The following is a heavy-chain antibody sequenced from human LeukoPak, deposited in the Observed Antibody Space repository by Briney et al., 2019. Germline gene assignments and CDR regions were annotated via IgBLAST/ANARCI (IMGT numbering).Heavy chain of an antibody. Sequence: SETLSLTCTVSGGSISSSSYYWGWIRQPPGKGLEWIGSIYYSGSTYYNPSLKSRVTISVDTSKNQFSLKLSSVTAADTAVYYCARRVAVAGQFDYWGQGTLVTVSS. D-gene: IGHD6-19*01. CDR1: GGSISSSSYY. J-gene: IGHJ4*02. CDR2: IYYSGST. V-gene: IGHV4-39*07. CDR3: ARRVAVAGQFDY.